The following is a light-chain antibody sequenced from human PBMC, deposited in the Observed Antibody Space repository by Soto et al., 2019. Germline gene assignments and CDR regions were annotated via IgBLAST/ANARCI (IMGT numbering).Light chain of an antibody. CDR2: RTS. CDR3: QQRTNWPPWT. J-gene: IGKJ1*01. CDR1: ESVSSSF. V-gene: IGKV3D-20*02. Sequence: VLTQSPGTLSLSPGERATLSCRSSESVSSSFLTWYQQKPGQAPRLIIYRTSNRVTGIPDRFSDSGSGTDFTLTISSLEPEDFAVYYCQQRTNWPPWTLGQGTKVDIK.